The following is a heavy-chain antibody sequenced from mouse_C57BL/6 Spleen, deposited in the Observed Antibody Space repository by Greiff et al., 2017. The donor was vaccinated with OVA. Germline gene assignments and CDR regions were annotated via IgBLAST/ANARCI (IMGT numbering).Heavy chain of an antibody. CDR2: IDPSDSYT. Sequence: VQLQQPGAELVRPGTSVKLSCKASGYTFTSYWMHWVKQRPGQGLEWIGVIDPSDSYTNYNQKFKGKATLTVDTSSSTAYMQLSSLTSEDSAVYYCARHYYGSSYGYFDVWGTGTTVTVSS. D-gene: IGHD1-1*01. V-gene: IGHV1-59*01. CDR3: ARHYYGSSYGYFDV. J-gene: IGHJ1*03. CDR1: GYTFTSYW.